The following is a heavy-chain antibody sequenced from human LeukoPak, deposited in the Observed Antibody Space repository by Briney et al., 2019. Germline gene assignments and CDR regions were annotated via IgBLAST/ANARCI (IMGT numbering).Heavy chain of an antibody. Sequence: SETLSLTCAVYGGPFTGYYWSWIRQPPGKGLEWIREISPSGSTNYNPSLKSRVTISTDTSKNQFSLKMNSVTAADTAVYYCAGDHYLALKDWGHGILVTVSS. J-gene: IGHJ4*01. CDR2: ISPSGST. D-gene: IGHD1-14*01. CDR3: AGDHYLALKD. CDR1: GGPFTGYY. V-gene: IGHV4-34*01.